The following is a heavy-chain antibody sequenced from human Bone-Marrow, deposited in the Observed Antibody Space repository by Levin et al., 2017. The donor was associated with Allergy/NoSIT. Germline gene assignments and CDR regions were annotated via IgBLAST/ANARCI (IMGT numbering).Heavy chain of an antibody. Sequence: GGSLRLSCAASGFTFSNYVMNWVRQAPGKGLEWVSFISGSSGTIYYTDSVKGRFTVSRDNAKNSLYLQMNSLRAGDTAVYYCVSGFCGGDCYSGYWGQGTLVTVSS. D-gene: IGHD2-21*02. CDR3: VSGFCGGDCYSGY. J-gene: IGHJ4*02. CDR1: GFTFSNYV. V-gene: IGHV3-48*01. CDR2: ISGSSGTI.